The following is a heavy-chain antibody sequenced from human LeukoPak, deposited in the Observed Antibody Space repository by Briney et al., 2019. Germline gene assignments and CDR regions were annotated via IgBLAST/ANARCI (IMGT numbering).Heavy chain of an antibody. CDR2: IKFEDGGT. J-gene: IGHJ3*01. Sequence: ASLRVSCKASGYNLMDHALHWVRQAPGQGLEWMGWIKFEDGGTSYGRRFRGRVTMTKDTSVSTVYMELTRLTSDDTAIYYCVRNGLNDHGRSSGSFDFGAPGTMVTVSS. D-gene: IGHD4-17*01. CDR3: VRNGLNDHGRSSGSFDF. CDR1: GYNLMDHA. V-gene: IGHV1-2*02.